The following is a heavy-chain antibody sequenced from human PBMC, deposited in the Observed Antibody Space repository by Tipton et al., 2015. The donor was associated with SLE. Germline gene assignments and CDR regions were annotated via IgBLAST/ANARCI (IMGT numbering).Heavy chain of an antibody. CDR1: GGSISSGSYY. D-gene: IGHD7-27*01. J-gene: IGHJ4*02. CDR3: AREGVGNWGLFFDY. CDR2: IYTSGST. V-gene: IGHV4-61*02. Sequence: TLSLTCTVSGGSISSGSYYWSWIRQPAGKGLEWIGRIYTSGSTNYNPSLKSRVTISVDTSKNQFSLKLSSVTAADTAVYYCAREGVGNWGLFFDYWGQGTLVTVSS.